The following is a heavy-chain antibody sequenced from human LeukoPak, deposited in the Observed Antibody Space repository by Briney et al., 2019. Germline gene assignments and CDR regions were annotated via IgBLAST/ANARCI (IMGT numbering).Heavy chain of an antibody. J-gene: IGHJ4*02. V-gene: IGHV1-46*01. CDR2: INPSGGST. Sequence: ASVKVSCKASGYTFTSYYMHWVRQAPGQGLEWMGIINPSGGSTSYAQKFQGRVTMTRDTSISTAYMELSRLRSDDTAVYYCARDQEITVHYWGQGTLVTVSS. CDR1: GYTFTSYY. CDR3: ARDQEITVHY. D-gene: IGHD3-16*01.